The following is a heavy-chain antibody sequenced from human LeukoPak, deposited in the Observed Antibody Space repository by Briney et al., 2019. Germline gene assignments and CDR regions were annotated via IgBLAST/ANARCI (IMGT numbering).Heavy chain of an antibody. J-gene: IGHJ4*02. CDR2: ISYDGSNK. V-gene: IGHV3-30-3*01. CDR3: AGQKDDTAMVSCYFDY. CDR1: GFTFSSYA. D-gene: IGHD5-18*01. Sequence: GGSLRLSCAASGFTFSSYAMHWVRQAPGKGLEWVAVISYDGSNKYYADSVKGRFTISRDNSKNTLYLQMNSLRAEDTAVYYCAGQKDDTAMVSCYFDYWGQGTLVTVSS.